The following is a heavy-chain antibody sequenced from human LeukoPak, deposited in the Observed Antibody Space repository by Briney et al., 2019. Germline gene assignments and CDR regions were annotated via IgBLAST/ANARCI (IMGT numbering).Heavy chain of an antibody. D-gene: IGHD6-13*01. V-gene: IGHV5-51*01. CDR3: ARRAGGSSRNWFDP. CDR2: IYPGDSNT. J-gene: IGHJ5*02. Sequence: KVSCKASGYTFTGYYMHWVRQAPGQGLEWMGIIYPGDSNTKYSPSFQGQVTISADKSVSTAYLQWSSLKASDTAMYYCARRAGGSSRNWFDPWGQGTLVTVSS. CDR1: GYTFTGYY.